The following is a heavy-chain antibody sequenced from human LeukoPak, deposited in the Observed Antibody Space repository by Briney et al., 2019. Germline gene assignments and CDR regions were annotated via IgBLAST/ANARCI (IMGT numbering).Heavy chain of an antibody. CDR1: GFTFSTYW. CDR3: AREEYSSGWPIYYYYYMDV. J-gene: IGHJ6*03. Sequence: GGSLRLACAASGFTFSTYWMSWVRQAPGKGLEWVANIKQDGSEKYYVDSVKGRFIISRDNAKNSLSLQMNSLRVEDTAVYFCAREEYSSGWPIYYYYYMDVWGKGTTVTVSS. CDR2: IKQDGSEK. D-gene: IGHD6-19*01. V-gene: IGHV3-7*01.